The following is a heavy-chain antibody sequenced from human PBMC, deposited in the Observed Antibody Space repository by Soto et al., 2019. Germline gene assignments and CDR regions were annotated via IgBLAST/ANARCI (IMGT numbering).Heavy chain of an antibody. CDR3: ARSFSGSVKGVVIIPGWFDP. J-gene: IGHJ5*02. D-gene: IGHD3-3*01. CDR1: GGSFSGYY. CDR2: INHSGST. V-gene: IGHV4-34*01. Sequence: SETLSLTCAVYGGSFSGYYWSWIRQPPGKGLEWIGEINHSGSTNYNPSLKSRVTISVDTSKNQFSLKLSSVTAADTAVYYCARSFSGSVKGVVIIPGWFDPWGQGTLVTVSS.